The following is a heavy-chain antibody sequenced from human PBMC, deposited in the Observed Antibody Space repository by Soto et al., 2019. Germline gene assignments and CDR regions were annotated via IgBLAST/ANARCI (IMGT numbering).Heavy chain of an antibody. CDR3: AKGGYCSGDSCYHNWYFDL. CDR2: ISGSGGST. J-gene: IGHJ2*01. D-gene: IGHD2-15*01. Sequence: EVQLLESGGGLVQPGGSLRLSCAASGFTFSSYAMSWVRQAPGKGLEWVSAISGSGGSTYYADSVKGRFTISRDNSKNALYLQMNSLRAEDTDVYYCAKGGYCSGDSCYHNWYFDLWGRGTLVTVSS. CDR1: GFTFSSYA. V-gene: IGHV3-23*01.